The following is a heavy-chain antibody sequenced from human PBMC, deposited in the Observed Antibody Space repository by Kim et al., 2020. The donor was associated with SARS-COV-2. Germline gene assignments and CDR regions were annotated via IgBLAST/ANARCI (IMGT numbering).Heavy chain of an antibody. D-gene: IGHD3-10*01. V-gene: IGHV3-21*06. CDR1: GFTFNKYS. J-gene: IGHJ4*02. CDR3: ARDVSGSGSYYPDS. CDR2: ISDRGTYI. Sequence: GGSLRLACEASGFTFNKYSMKWVRQAPGKGLEWVASISDRGTYIHYGDSVKGRITISRDNARNSVFLQMNGLRAEDTAVYYCARDVSGSGSYYPDSWGQGTLVIVSS.